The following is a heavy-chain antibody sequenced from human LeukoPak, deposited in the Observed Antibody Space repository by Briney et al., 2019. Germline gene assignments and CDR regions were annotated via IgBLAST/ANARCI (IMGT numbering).Heavy chain of an antibody. CDR2: INHSGST. CDR1: GGSFSGYY. V-gene: IGHV4-34*01. J-gene: IGHJ4*02. D-gene: IGHD3-3*01. Sequence: SETLSLTCAVYGGSFSGYYWSLIRQPPGKGLEWIGEINHSGSTNYNPSLKSRVTISVDTSKNQFSLKLSSVTAADTAVYYCARGPPGYDFWSGYYTYPFDYWGQGTLVTVSS. CDR3: ARGPPGYDFWSGYYTYPFDY.